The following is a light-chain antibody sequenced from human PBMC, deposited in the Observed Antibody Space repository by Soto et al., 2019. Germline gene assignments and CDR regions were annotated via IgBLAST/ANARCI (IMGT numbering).Light chain of an antibody. V-gene: IGKV1-39*01. J-gene: IGKJ5*01. CDR3: QQDASFPIT. CDR2: AAS. Sequence: DIQMTQSPSSLSASVGDRVTITCRASQSISNYLNWYQQKPGKAPKFLIYAASSLQSGVPSRFSGRGSGTDFTLTISSLQPEDFAIYFCQQDASFPITFGQGTRLEIK. CDR1: QSISNY.